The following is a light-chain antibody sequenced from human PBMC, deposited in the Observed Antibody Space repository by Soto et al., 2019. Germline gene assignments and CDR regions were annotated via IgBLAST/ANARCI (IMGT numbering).Light chain of an antibody. V-gene: IGKV1-5*01. CDR1: QGIRKY. Sequence: DIQMTQSPSSLSASVGGRVTLTCRASQGIRKYVSWYQQEPGKAPKLLIYHASTLESGVPSRFSGSGSGTEFTLTISSLQPDDFATYYCQQYNSYSFGQGTKVDIK. CDR2: HAS. CDR3: QQYNSYS. J-gene: IGKJ1*01.